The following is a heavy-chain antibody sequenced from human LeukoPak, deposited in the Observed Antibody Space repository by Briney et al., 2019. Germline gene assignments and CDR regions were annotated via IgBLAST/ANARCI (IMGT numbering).Heavy chain of an antibody. J-gene: IGHJ4*02. V-gene: IGHV4-39*01. CDR3: ARRFAGSDGIYFDY. CDR1: GGSISSSSYY. D-gene: IGHD1-26*01. Sequence: SETLFLTCTVSGGSISSSSYYWGWIRQPPGKGLEWIGSIYYSGSTYYNPSLKSRVTISVDTSKHQFSLKLSSVTAADTAVYYCARRFAGSDGIYFDYWGQGTLVTVSS. CDR2: IYYSGST.